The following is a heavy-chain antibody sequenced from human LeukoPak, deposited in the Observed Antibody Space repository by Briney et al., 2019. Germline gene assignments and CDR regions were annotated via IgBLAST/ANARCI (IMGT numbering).Heavy chain of an antibody. CDR3: ATTEVPYCSGGSCYRRGFDP. CDR1: GFTFSSYG. D-gene: IGHD2-15*01. CDR2: ISYDGSNK. J-gene: IGHJ5*02. Sequence: GRSLRLSCAASGFTFSSYGMHWVRQAPGKGLEWVAVISYDGSNKYYADSVKGRFTISRDNSKNPLYLQMNSLRAEDTAVYYCATTEVPYCSGGSCYRRGFDPWGQGTLVTVSS. V-gene: IGHV3-30*03.